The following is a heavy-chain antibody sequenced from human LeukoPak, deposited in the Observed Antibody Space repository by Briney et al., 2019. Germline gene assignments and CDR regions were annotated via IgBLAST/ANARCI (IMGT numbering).Heavy chain of an antibody. CDR3: ARILARQFTSFSDSRPYSYYYMDV. V-gene: IGHV4-39*07. D-gene: IGHD2-21*01. CDR1: GDSISSPSSY. Sequence: SETLSLTCTVSGDSISSPSSYWGWIRQPPEKGLVWIATIHSSGSTYSNPSLKSRVTISVHTSKNQLSLKLISLTAADTAVYYCARILARQFTSFSDSRPYSYYYMDVWGKGTTVTVSS. J-gene: IGHJ6*03. CDR2: IHSSGST.